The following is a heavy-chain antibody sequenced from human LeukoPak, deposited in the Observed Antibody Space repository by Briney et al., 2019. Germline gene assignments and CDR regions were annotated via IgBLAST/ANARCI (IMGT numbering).Heavy chain of an antibody. Sequence: GGSLRLSCGASGFTFSSYWMSWVRQAPGKGLEWVATINQDETEKYYVDSLTGRFTISRDNAKNSLSLQMNSLRAEDTAVYYCARLREIPVFGVVTKSTSYFDYWGQGTLVTVSS. V-gene: IGHV3-7*01. J-gene: IGHJ4*02. D-gene: IGHD3-3*01. CDR3: ARLREIPVFGVVTKSTSYFDY. CDR2: INQDETEK. CDR1: GFTFSSYW.